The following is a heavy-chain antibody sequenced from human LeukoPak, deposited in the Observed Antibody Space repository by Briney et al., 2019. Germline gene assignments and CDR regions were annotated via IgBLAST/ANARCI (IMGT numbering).Heavy chain of an antibody. D-gene: IGHD3-3*01. Sequence: SETLSLTCAVYGGSFSGYYWSWIRQPPGKGLEWIGEINHSGSTNYNPSLKSRVTISVDTSKNQFSLKLSSVTAADTAVYYRARGMRAEYYDFWSGLGPNYNWFDPWGQGTLVTVSS. V-gene: IGHV4-34*01. CDR1: GGSFSGYY. J-gene: IGHJ5*02. CDR2: INHSGST. CDR3: ARGMRAEYYDFWSGLGPNYNWFDP.